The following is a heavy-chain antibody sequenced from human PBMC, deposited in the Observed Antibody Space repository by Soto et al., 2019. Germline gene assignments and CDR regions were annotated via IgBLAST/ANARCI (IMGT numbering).Heavy chain of an antibody. V-gene: IGHV4-34*01. CDR2: INHSGST. D-gene: IGHD6-13*01. J-gene: IGHJ6*02. CDR3: ARGRLGIAAAGKPRGYYGMDV. CDR1: GGSFSGYY. Sequence: SETLSLTCAVYGGSFSGYYWSWIRQPPGKGLEWIGEINHSGSTNYNPSLKSRVTISVDTSKNQFSLQLNSVTPEDTAVYYCARGRLGIAAAGKPRGYYGMDVWGQGTTVTVSS.